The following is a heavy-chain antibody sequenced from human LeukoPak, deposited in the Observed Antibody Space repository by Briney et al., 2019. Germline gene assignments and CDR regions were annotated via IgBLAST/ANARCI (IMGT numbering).Heavy chain of an antibody. Sequence: SETLSLTCTVSGGSTTSYFWSWIRQPPGKGLEWIGDIDHRGTATYNPSLKSRLTISADVSKNQFSLKLNSVTDAGTAVYYCAVGITILGVAASFDSWGQGNLVIVSS. CDR2: IDHRGTA. CDR1: GGSTTSYF. D-gene: IGHD3-3*01. CDR3: AVGITILGVAASFDS. J-gene: IGHJ4*02. V-gene: IGHV4-59*12.